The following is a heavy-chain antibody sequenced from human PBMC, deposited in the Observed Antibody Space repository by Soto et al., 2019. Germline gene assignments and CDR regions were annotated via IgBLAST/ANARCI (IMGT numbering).Heavy chain of an antibody. D-gene: IGHD3-9*01. V-gene: IGHV5-51*01. CDR2: IYPGDSDT. Sequence: PGESLKISCKGSGYSFPTHWIGWVRQMPGKGLEWMGIIYPGDSDTRYSPSFQGHVTISADKSISTAYLQWSSLKASDTAMYYCARRQTGYPWYYGMDVWGQGTTVTVSS. CDR1: GYSFPTHW. CDR3: ARRQTGYPWYYGMDV. J-gene: IGHJ6*02.